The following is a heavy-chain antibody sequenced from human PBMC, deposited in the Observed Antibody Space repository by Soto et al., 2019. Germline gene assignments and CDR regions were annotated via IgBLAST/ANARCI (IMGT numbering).Heavy chain of an antibody. D-gene: IGHD6-13*01. Sequence: EVQLLESGGGLVQPGGSLRLSCAASGFTFSTYAMNWVRQAPGRGLEWVSVISGSGSGGGTNYADSVKGRFTISRDNSKNTLYLQMNSLRAEDTALYYCSKTGSSGSNCMRAYFDYWGQGTLVTVS. J-gene: IGHJ4*02. CDR1: GFTFSTYA. CDR3: SKTGSSGSNCMRAYFDY. V-gene: IGHV3-23*01. CDR2: ISGSGSGGGT.